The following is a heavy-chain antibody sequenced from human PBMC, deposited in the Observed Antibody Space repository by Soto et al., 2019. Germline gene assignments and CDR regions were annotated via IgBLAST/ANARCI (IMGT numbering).Heavy chain of an antibody. CDR1: GFTFSSYA. CDR2: ISGSGGST. CDR3: AKSWGGSGWYFYYYGMDV. D-gene: IGHD6-19*01. V-gene: IGHV3-23*01. Sequence: GGSLRLSCAASGFTFSSYAMSWVRQAPGKGLEWVSAISGSGGSTYYADSVKGRFTISRDNSKNTLYLQMNSLRAEDTAVYYCAKSWGGSGWYFYYYGMDVWGQGTTVTVSS. J-gene: IGHJ6*02.